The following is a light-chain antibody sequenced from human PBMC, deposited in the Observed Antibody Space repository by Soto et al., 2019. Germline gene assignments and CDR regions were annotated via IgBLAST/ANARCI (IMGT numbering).Light chain of an antibody. V-gene: IGKV3-20*01. CDR2: GAS. J-gene: IGKJ1*01. Sequence: DSVLTQSLCTLSLSPGERDTLSCRASQSVSSSYLAWYQQKPGQAPRLLIYGASSRATGIPDRFSGSGSGTDFTLTISRLEPEDFAVYYCQQYGSSPTFGQGTKVDIK. CDR1: QSVSSSY. CDR3: QQYGSSPT.